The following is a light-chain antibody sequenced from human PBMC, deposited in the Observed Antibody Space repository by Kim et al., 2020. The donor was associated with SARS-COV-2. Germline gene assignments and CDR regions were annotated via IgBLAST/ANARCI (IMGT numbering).Light chain of an antibody. Sequence: LPPGENATLSCRASQSVSSNYLAWSQQKPGQTPRLLIYGPSSRATGVPDRFSGSASGTDFTLTISRLEPEDFAVYYCQQYGSSSTFGQGTRLEIK. CDR3: QQYGSSST. CDR2: GPS. J-gene: IGKJ5*01. CDR1: QSVSSNY. V-gene: IGKV3-20*01.